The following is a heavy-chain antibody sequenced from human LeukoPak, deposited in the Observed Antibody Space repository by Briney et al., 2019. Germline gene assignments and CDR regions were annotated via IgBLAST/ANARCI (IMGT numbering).Heavy chain of an antibody. D-gene: IGHD6-19*01. V-gene: IGHV3-48*04. J-gene: IGHJ4*02. Sequence: PGGSLRLSCEGSEFIFFKYWMTWVRQAPGKGLEWVSYISGSGSNKYYADSVKGRFTISRDNAKNSLYLQMNSLRVEDTAVYYCATSQSSVAGIVGDWGQGTLVTVSS. CDR3: ATSQSSVAGIVGD. CDR1: EFIFFKYW. CDR2: ISGSGSNK.